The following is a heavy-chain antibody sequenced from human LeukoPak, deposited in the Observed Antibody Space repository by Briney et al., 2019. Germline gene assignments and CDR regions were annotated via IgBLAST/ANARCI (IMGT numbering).Heavy chain of an antibody. D-gene: IGHD5-18*01. CDR1: AGSISSSSYY. CDR3: ARGYNYGSGRVYYYSYMDA. Sequence: SSETLSLTCTVSAGSISSSSYYWGWIRQPPGKGLEWIGSIYYSGSTYYSPSLKSRVTISVDTSKNQFSLKLSSVTAADTAVYYCARGYNYGSGRVYYYSYMDAWGKGTTVTVS. CDR2: IYYSGST. J-gene: IGHJ6*03. V-gene: IGHV4-39*01.